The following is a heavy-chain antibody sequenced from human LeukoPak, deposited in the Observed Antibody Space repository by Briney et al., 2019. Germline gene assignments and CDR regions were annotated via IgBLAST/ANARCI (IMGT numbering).Heavy chain of an antibody. D-gene: IGHD5-24*01. CDR3: AEEVWGDGYNLRYYYYGMDV. J-gene: IGHJ6*02. CDR2: ISGSGGST. CDR1: GFTFSSYA. Sequence: GGSLRLSCAASGFTFSSYAMSWVRQAPGKGLEWVSAISGSGGSTYYADSVKGRFTISRDNSKNTLYLQMNSLRAEDTAVYYCAEEVWGDGYNLRYYYYGMDVWGQGTTVTVSS. V-gene: IGHV3-23*01.